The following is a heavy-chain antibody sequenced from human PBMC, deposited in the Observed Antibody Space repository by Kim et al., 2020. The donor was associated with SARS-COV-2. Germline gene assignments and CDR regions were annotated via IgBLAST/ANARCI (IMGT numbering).Heavy chain of an antibody. Sequence: GGSLRLSCAASGFTFSNAWMSWVRQAPGKGLEWVGRIKSKTDGGTTDYAAPVKSRFTISSDDSKNTLYLQMNSLKTADTAVYDCTTEWLVLHSFDIWGQGTMVTVSS. J-gene: IGHJ3*02. D-gene: IGHD6-19*01. CDR3: TTEWLVLHSFDI. CDR1: GFTFSNAW. CDR2: IKSKTDGGTT. V-gene: IGHV3-15*01.